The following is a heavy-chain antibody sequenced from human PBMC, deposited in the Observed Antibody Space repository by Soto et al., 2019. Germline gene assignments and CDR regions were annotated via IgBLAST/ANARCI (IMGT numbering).Heavy chain of an antibody. CDR2: IYYRGNT. CDR1: GDSINSDKYY. V-gene: IGHV4-39*01. Sequence: QLQLQESGPGLVKPSETLSLTCSVSGDSINSDKYYWGWIRQPPGKGLEWIGSIYYRGNTYYNPSLQTRVTISLDKSKSQFSLKMKSVTPADSPVYFCARLEGLATISYYFDFWGQGALVTVSS. CDR3: ARLEGLATISYYFDF. D-gene: IGHD3-9*01. J-gene: IGHJ4*02.